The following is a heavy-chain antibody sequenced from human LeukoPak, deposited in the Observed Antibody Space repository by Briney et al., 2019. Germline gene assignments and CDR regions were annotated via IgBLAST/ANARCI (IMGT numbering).Heavy chain of an antibody. J-gene: IGHJ4*02. CDR2: IYSGGST. Sequence: GGSLRLSCAASGFSVSSNYMSWVRQAPGKGLEWVSVIYSGGSTYYADSVKGRFTISRDNSKNTLYLQMNSLRAEDTAVYYCAKLDSSGYLPYFDYWGQGTLVTVSS. V-gene: IGHV3-53*01. D-gene: IGHD3-22*01. CDR3: AKLDSSGYLPYFDY. CDR1: GFSVSSNY.